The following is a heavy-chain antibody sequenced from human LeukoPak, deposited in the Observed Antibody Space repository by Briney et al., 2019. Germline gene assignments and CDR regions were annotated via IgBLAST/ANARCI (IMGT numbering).Heavy chain of an antibody. J-gene: IGHJ3*02. CDR1: GGTFSSYA. Sequence: SVKVSCKASGGTFSSYAISWVRQAPGQGLEGMGGIIPIFGTANYAQKFQGRVTITADKSTSTAYMELSSLRSEDTAVYYCARERSITPDKRYNWKWSRSDAFDIWGQGTMVTVSS. V-gene: IGHV1-69*06. D-gene: IGHD1-20*01. CDR3: ARERSITPDKRYNWKWSRSDAFDI. CDR2: IIPIFGTA.